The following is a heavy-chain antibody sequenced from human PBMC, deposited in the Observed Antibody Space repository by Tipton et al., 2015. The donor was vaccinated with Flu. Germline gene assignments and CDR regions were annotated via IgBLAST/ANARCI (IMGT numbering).Heavy chain of an antibody. CDR2: INSASSNR. D-gene: IGHD1-26*01. V-gene: IGHV3-21*06. J-gene: IGHJ4*02. Sequence: CAASGFTFTSYSLNWVRQAPGKGLEWVSSINSASSNRIYADSVQGRFTISRDNARNSVFLEMNSLRAEDTGVYYCARDRRPQPGAYGGFDFWGQGTLVTVSS. CDR1: GFTFTSYS. CDR3: ARDRRPQPGAYGGFDF.